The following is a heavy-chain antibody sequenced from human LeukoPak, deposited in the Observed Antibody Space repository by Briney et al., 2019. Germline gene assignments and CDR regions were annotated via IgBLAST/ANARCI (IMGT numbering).Heavy chain of an antibody. Sequence: PGGTLRLSCAASGLTFINFGMTWVRQAPGKGLEWVSYISSSSSTIYYADSVKGRFTISRDNAKNSLYLQMNSLRAEDTAVYYCARDGYYYDHKGFDYWGQGTLVTVSS. CDR2: ISSSSSTI. V-gene: IGHV3-48*01. D-gene: IGHD3-22*01. J-gene: IGHJ4*02. CDR1: GLTFINFG. CDR3: ARDGYYYDHKGFDY.